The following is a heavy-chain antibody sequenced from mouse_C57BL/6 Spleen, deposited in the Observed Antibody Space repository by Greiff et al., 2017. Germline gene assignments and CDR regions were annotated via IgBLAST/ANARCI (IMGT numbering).Heavy chain of an antibody. D-gene: IGHD1-1*01. Sequence: QVQLQQSGAELVRPGPSVKVSCKASGYAFTNYLIEWVKQRPGQGLEWIGVINPGSGGTNYNEKFKGKATLTADKSSSTAYMQLSSLTSEDSAVYFCARVYYGSAYWYFDVWGTGTTVTVSS. V-gene: IGHV1-54*01. J-gene: IGHJ1*03. CDR2: INPGSGGT. CDR1: GYAFTNYL. CDR3: ARVYYGSAYWYFDV.